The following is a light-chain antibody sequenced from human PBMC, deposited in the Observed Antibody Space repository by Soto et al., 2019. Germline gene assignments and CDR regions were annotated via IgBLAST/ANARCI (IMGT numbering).Light chain of an antibody. CDR2: EVS. CDR1: SFDVGGYNY. CDR3: SAYAGSPYLYV. J-gene: IGLJ1*01. V-gene: IGLV2-8*01. Sequence: QSVLTQPPSASGSPGQSVTISCTGTSFDVGGYNYVSWYQQHPGKAPQVLMYEVSKRPSGVPDRFSGSKSGNTASLTVSGLQAEDEAGYYCSAYAGSPYLYVFGSGTRSPS.